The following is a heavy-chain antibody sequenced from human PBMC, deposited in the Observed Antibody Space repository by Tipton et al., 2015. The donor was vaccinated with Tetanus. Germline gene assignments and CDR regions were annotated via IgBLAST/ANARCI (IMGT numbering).Heavy chain of an antibody. J-gene: IGHJ4*02. V-gene: IGHV1-69*05. Sequence: QSGPEVKKPGSSVKVSCKASGGTFSNYAISWVRQAPGQGLEWMGGIIPIFGTAKYAQKFQGRVTMTSDTSTSTVYMDLSSLGSEDTAMYFCAKGKAAATYFFDYWGQGTPVTVSS. CDR1: GGTFSNYA. D-gene: IGHD6-25*01. CDR3: AKGKAAATYFFDY. CDR2: IIPIFGTA.